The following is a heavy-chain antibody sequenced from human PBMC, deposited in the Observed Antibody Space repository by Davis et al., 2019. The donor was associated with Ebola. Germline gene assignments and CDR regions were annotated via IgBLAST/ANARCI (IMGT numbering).Heavy chain of an antibody. CDR1: GFTFDDYA. Sequence: GESLKISCAASGFTFDDYAMHWVRQAPGKGLEWVSLISGDGGSTYYADSVKGRFTISRDNSKNSLYLQMNSLRTEDTALYYCAKEGVEMATILYYYYGMDVWGQGTTATVSS. J-gene: IGHJ6*02. CDR2: ISGDGGST. V-gene: IGHV3-43*02. CDR3: AKEGVEMATILYYYYGMDV. D-gene: IGHD5-24*01.